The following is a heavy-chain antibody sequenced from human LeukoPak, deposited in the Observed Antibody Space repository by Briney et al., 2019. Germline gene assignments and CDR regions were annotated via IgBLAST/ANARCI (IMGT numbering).Heavy chain of an antibody. J-gene: IGHJ5*02. D-gene: IGHD2-21*02. CDR3: SGVTPAGGAGRGWFDA. Sequence: SETLSLTCSVSGDSISNNNWSWAWLRQLPGKGLEWIGTMPFDEKVSDNEIPSYNPSLKGRATISADKSKNQFSLKVKSVTATEPASDLCSGVTPAGGAGRGWFDAWGQGTLVIVSS. V-gene: IGHV4-39*01. CDR1: GDSISNNNWS. CDR2: MPFDEKVSDNEIP.